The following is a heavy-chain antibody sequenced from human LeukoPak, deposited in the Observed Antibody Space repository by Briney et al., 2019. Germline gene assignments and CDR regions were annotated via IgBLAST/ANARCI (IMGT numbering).Heavy chain of an antibody. CDR1: GYSFTRNG. CDR3: ARDVNYAFDY. V-gene: IGHV1-18*01. CDR2: ISTNSGNT. D-gene: IGHD3-16*01. J-gene: IGHJ4*02. Sequence: ASVKFSCKPSGYSFTRNGISWVRQGPGQGLEWMGWISTNSGNTNYAQKFQDRVTLTTDTSTSTAYMELRSLRSDHTAVYYCARDVNYAFDYWGQGTLVTVSS.